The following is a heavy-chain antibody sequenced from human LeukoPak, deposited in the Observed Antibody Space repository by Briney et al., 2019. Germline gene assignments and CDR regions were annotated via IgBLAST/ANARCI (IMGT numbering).Heavy chain of an antibody. J-gene: IGHJ5*02. D-gene: IGHD3-10*01. V-gene: IGHV1-8*01. CDR1: GYTFTSYD. CDR2: MNPNSGNT. CDR3: ARGHSYYYGSGSYINWFDP. Sequence: ASVKVSCKASGYTFTSYDINWVRQAPGQGLEWMGWMNPNSGNTGYAQKFQGRVTMTRNTSISTAYMELSSLRSEDTAVYYCARGHSYYYGSGSYINWFDPWGQGTLVTVSS.